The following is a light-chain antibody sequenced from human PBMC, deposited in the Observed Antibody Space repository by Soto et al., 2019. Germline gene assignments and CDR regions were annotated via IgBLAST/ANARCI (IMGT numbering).Light chain of an antibody. V-gene: IGKV3-20*01. CDR1: QSVSNNY. CDR2: GAS. CDR3: QQRGT. Sequence: EIVLTQSPGTLSLTPGERAALSCRASQSVSNNYLAWYQQKPGQTPRLLIYGASNRATGIPDRFSGSGSGTDFTLTISRLEPEDFAVYYCQQRGTFGPGTKVDI. J-gene: IGKJ3*01.